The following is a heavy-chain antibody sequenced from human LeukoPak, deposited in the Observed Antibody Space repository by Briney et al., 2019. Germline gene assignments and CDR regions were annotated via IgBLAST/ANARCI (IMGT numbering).Heavy chain of an antibody. V-gene: IGHV3-23*01. CDR2: ISSGAGST. J-gene: IGHJ4*02. CDR1: GFTFSSYS. D-gene: IGHD3-3*01. CDR3: ASLYDFWSGYFDY. Sequence: PGGSLRLSCAASGFTFSSYSMSWVRQAPGKGLEWVSAISSGAGSTYYADSVRGRFTISRDNSKNTLYLQMNSLRAEDTAVYYCASLYDFWSGYFDYWGQGTLVTVSS.